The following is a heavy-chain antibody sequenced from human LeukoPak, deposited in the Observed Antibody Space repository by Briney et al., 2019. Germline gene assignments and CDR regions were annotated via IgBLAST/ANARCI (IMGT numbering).Heavy chain of an antibody. V-gene: IGHV3-7*01. CDR2: IKQDGSEK. Sequence: GGSLRLSCAASGFTFSSYSMNWVRQAPGKGLEWVANIKQDGSEKYYVDSVKGRFTISRHNARNSLYLQMNSLRDEDTAVYYCARDLSVAGTGAFDIWGQGTMVTVSS. D-gene: IGHD6-19*01. J-gene: IGHJ3*02. CDR1: GFTFSSYS. CDR3: ARDLSVAGTGAFDI.